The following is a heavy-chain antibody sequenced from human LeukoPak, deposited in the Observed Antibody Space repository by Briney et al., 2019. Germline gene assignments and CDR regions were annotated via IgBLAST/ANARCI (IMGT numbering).Heavy chain of an antibody. V-gene: IGHV1-8*01. D-gene: IGHD1-26*01. J-gene: IGHJ4*02. Sequence: ASVKVSCKASGYTFTSYDINWVRQATGQGLEWMGWMNPNSGNTGYAQKFQGRVTMTRNTSISTAYMELSSLRSEDTAVYYCARKSGSFKDFDYWGQGTLATVSS. CDR2: MNPNSGNT. CDR1: GYTFTSYD. CDR3: ARKSGSFKDFDY.